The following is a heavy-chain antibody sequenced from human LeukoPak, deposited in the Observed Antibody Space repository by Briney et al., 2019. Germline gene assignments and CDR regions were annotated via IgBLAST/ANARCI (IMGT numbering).Heavy chain of an antibody. Sequence: PSETLSLTCTVSGGSISSSSHYWGWIRQSSGKGLEWIASMYYSGTTYYSPSLKSRVIISVGTSKNQVSLKLRSVTAADTAVYYCARHLVPLRELDYHFDNWGQGTPVTVSS. CDR3: ARHLVPLRELDYHFDN. D-gene: IGHD1-26*01. J-gene: IGHJ4*02. V-gene: IGHV4-39*01. CDR1: GGSISSSSHY. CDR2: MYYSGTT.